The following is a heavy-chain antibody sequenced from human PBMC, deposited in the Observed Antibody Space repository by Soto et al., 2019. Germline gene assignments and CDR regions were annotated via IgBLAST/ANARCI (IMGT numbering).Heavy chain of an antibody. Sequence: KTSETLSLTCAVYGGSFSGYYWSWIRQPPGKGLEWIGEINHSGSTNYNPSLKSRVTISVDTSKNQFSLKLSSVTAADTAVYYCARASYYYGSGSPQVGMDVWGQGTTVTVSS. CDR3: ARASYYYGSGSPQVGMDV. CDR2: INHSGST. D-gene: IGHD3-10*01. J-gene: IGHJ6*02. CDR1: GGSFSGYY. V-gene: IGHV4-34*01.